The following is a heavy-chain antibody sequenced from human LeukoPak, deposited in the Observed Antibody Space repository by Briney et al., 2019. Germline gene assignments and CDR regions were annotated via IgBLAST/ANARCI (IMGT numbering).Heavy chain of an antibody. CDR3: ARDKWELLSRYYYYYMDV. CDR1: GFIFKSFG. CDR2: ISWNSGSI. J-gene: IGHJ6*03. Sequence: GGTLRLSCAASGFIFKSFGMNWVRQAPGKGLEWVSGISWNSGSIGYADSVKGRFTISRDNSKNTLYLQMNSLRAEDTAVYYCARDKWELLSRYYYYYMDVWGKGTTVTVSS. D-gene: IGHD1-26*01. V-gene: IGHV3-48*01.